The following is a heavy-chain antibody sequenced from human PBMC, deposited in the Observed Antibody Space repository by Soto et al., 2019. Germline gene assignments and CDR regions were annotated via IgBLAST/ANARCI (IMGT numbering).Heavy chain of an antibody. V-gene: IGHV4-30-2*01. J-gene: IGHJ6*02. CDR1: GGSISSGGYS. D-gene: IGHD4-17*01. Sequence: QLQLQESGSGPVKPSQTLSLTCAVSGGSISSGGYSWSWIRQPLGKGLEWIGYIYHSGSTYYNPSLKSRVTTSVDRSKTQFSLKLSSVTAADTAVYYCARAHYGDYGYGMDVWGQGTTVTVSS. CDR3: ARAHYGDYGYGMDV. CDR2: IYHSGST.